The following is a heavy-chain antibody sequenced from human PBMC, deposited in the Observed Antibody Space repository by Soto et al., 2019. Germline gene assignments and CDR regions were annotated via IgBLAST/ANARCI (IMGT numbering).Heavy chain of an antibody. D-gene: IGHD6-6*01. Sequence: PSETLSLTCTVSGGSISSSSYYWGWIRQPPGKGLEWIGSIYYSGSTYYNPSLKSRVTISVDTSKNQFSLKLSSVTAADTAVYYCARHGRIAARSWFDPWGQGTLVTVSS. CDR2: IYYSGST. CDR3: ARHGRIAARSWFDP. CDR1: GGSISSSSYY. J-gene: IGHJ5*02. V-gene: IGHV4-39*01.